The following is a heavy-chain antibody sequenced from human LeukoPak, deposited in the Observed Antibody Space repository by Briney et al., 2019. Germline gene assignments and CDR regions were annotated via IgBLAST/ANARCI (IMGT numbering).Heavy chain of an antibody. D-gene: IGHD6-19*01. CDR2: ISGDGGST. Sequence: GGSLRLSCAASGFTFGDYAMHWVRQAPGKGLEWVSLISGDGGSTYYADSVKGRFTISRDNSKNSLYLQMNSLRTEDTALYYCAKDTAEEPEVAGTAGPADWGQGTLVTVSS. CDR3: AKDTAEEPEVAGTAGPAD. J-gene: IGHJ4*02. V-gene: IGHV3-43*02. CDR1: GFTFGDYA.